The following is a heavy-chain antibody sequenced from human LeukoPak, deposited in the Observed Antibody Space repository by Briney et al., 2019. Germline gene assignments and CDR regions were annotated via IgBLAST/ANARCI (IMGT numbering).Heavy chain of an antibody. Sequence: SETLSLTCAVYGGSFSGYYWSWIRQPPGKGLEWIGEINHSGSTNYNPSLKSRVTISVDTSKNQFSLKLSSVTAADTAVYYCARGGTHITIFRVVTLGNNWFDPWGQGTLVTVSS. D-gene: IGHD3-3*01. CDR1: GGSFSGYY. V-gene: IGHV4-34*01. CDR2: INHSGST. J-gene: IGHJ5*02. CDR3: ARGGTHITIFRVVTLGNNWFDP.